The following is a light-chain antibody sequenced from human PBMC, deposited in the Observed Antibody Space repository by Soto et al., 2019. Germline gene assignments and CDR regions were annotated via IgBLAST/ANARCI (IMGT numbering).Light chain of an antibody. CDR2: DNN. CDR1: SSNIGNNY. V-gene: IGLV1-51*01. CDR3: SSYTSDNRDYV. J-gene: IGLJ1*01. Sequence: QSVLTQPPSVSAAPGQKVTISCSGSSSNIGNNYVSWYQQLPGTAPKLLIYDNNKRPSGIPDRFSGSKSGTSATLGITGLQTEDEAHYYCSSYTSDNRDYVFGTGTKVTVL.